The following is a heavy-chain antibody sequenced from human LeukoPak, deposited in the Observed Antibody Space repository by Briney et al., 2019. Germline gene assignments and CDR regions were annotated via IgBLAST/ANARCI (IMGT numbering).Heavy chain of an antibody. Sequence: PRGSLRLSCAASGFAFSTYSMSWVRQAPGKGLEWVSHISSGSDTIYYADSVKGRFTISRDNAKNSLYLQMNRLRADDTAVYYCARGSSEVLLWFGESPNWGQGTMVTVSS. CDR1: GFAFSTYS. D-gene: IGHD3-10*01. V-gene: IGHV3-48*01. CDR3: ARGSSEVLLWFGESPN. J-gene: IGHJ3*01. CDR2: ISSGSDTI.